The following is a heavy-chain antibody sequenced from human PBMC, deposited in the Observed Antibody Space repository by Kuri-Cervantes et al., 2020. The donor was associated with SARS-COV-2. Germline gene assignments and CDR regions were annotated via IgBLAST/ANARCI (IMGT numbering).Heavy chain of an antibody. V-gene: IGHV3-30*04. CDR1: GFTFSSYA. Sequence: GESLKISCAASGFTFSSYAMHWVRQAPGKGLEWVAVISYDGSNKYYADSVKGRFTISRDNSKNTLYLQMNSLRAEDTAAYYCARAGNVLMVYAIAYYMDVWGKGTTVTVSS. D-gene: IGHD2-8*01. CDR3: ARAGNVLMVYAIAYYMDV. CDR2: ISYDGSNK. J-gene: IGHJ6*03.